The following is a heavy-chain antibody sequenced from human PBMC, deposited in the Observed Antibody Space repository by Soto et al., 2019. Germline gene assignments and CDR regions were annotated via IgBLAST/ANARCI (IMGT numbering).Heavy chain of an antibody. Sequence: SETLSLTCTVSGGSISSYYWSWIRQPPGKGLEWIGYIYYSGSTNYNPSLKSRVTISVDTSKNQFSLKLSSVTAADTAVYYCASLYSGYDYGSFDYWGQGTLVTVSS. V-gene: IGHV4-59*08. CDR2: IYYSGST. CDR3: ASLYSGYDYGSFDY. D-gene: IGHD5-12*01. CDR1: GGSISSYY. J-gene: IGHJ4*02.